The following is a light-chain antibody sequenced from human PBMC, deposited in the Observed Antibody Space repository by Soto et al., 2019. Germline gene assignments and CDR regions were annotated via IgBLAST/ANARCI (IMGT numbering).Light chain of an antibody. J-gene: IGKJ5*01. CDR2: AAS. CDR3: QQRRNWPSIT. Sequence: PVTISMSPSDTATLSCRANQRVSNHFPWYQQKPGQAPRLLIYAASTRAAGVPVRFSGSGSGTDFTLTISSLEPEDLAVDYCQQRRNWPSITFGQGTRLEIK. V-gene: IGKV3-11*01. CDR1: QRVSNH.